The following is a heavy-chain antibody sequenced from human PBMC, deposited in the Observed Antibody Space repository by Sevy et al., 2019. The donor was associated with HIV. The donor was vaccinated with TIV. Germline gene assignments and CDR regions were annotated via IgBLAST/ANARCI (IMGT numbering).Heavy chain of an antibody. V-gene: IGHV4-59*13. J-gene: IGHJ4*02. D-gene: IGHD3-22*01. CDR2: IYNNGNT. Sequence: SETLSLTCTVSGGSITSYHWSWIRQPPGNGLEWIGHIYNNGNTNYNPSLRSRVTISVDRSKNQFSLKLSSVTAADTAVYYCAKVTYYYDSRGYPNSYFDYWGQGTLVTVSS. CDR3: AKVTYYYDSRGYPNSYFDY. CDR1: GGSITSYH.